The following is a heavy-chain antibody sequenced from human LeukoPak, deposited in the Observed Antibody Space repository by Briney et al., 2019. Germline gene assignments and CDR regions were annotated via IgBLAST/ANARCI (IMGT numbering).Heavy chain of an antibody. D-gene: IGHD3-22*01. CDR1: GDSISTYY. J-gene: IGHJ3*02. CDR2: LYYSGST. Sequence: PSETLSLTCTVSGDSISTYYWSWIRQPPGKGLEWIGYLYYSGSTNYNPSLKSRVTTSIDMSKNQFSLKLSSVTAADTAVYYCASPMSSGYYYGVGYAFDIWGQGTMVTVSS. CDR3: ASPMSSGYYYGVGYAFDI. V-gene: IGHV4-59*01.